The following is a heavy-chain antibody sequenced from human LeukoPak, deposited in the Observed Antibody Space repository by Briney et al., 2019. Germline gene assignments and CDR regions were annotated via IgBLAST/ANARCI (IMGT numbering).Heavy chain of an antibody. J-gene: IGHJ6*02. CDR1: GFNFSSYG. CDR2: IWYDGSNK. CDR3: ARDHSSSTGGYYYYGMDV. V-gene: IGHV3-33*01. D-gene: IGHD6-13*01. Sequence: GGSLRLSCAASGFNFSSYGMHWVRQAPGKGLEWVAVIWYDGSNKYYADSVKGRFTISRDNSKNTLYLQMNSLRAEDTAVYYCARDHSSSTGGYYYYGMDVWGQGTTVTVSS.